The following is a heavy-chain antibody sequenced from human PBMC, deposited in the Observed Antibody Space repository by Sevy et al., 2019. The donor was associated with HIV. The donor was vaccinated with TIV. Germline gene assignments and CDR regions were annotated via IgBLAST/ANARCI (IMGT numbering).Heavy chain of an antibody. CDR3: ARALAVAGTEVYYYYYYGMDV. CDR1: GFTFNSYW. D-gene: IGHD6-19*01. Sequence: GGSLRLSCAASGFTFNSYWMSWVRQAPGKGLEWVANIKQDGSEKYYVDSVKGRFTISRDNSQNSLFLQMNTLRAEDTAVYYCARALAVAGTEVYYYYYYGMDVWGQGTTVTVSS. J-gene: IGHJ6*02. CDR2: IKQDGSEK. V-gene: IGHV3-7*01.